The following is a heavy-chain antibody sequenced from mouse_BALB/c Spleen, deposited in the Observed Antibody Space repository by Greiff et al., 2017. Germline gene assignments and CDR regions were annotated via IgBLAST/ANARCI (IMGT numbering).Heavy chain of an antibody. V-gene: IGHV5-12-2*01. D-gene: IGHD1-2*01. Sequence: EVQVVESGGGLVQPGGSLKLSCAASGFTFSSYTMSWVRQTPEKRLEWVAYISNGGGSTYYPDTVKGRFTISRDNAKNTLYLQMSSLKSEDTAMYYCARHENGYEGFAYWGQGTLVTVSA. CDR3: ARHENGYEGFAY. CDR1: GFTFSSYT. J-gene: IGHJ3*01. CDR2: ISNGGGST.